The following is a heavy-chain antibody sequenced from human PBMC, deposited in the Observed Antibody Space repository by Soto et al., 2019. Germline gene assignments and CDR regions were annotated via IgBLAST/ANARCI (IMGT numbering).Heavy chain of an antibody. J-gene: IGHJ4*02. V-gene: IGHV3-30*04. Sequence: QVQLVESGGGVVQPGRSVRLSCATSGFTFSTLSMHWVRQAPGKGLEWVAHISYDGSEKDYADSVKGRFTISRDNSDNTLFLQMNSLTSEDTGVYYCARGPESGDFWGQGTLVTVPS. D-gene: IGHD1-26*01. CDR1: GFTFSTLS. CDR2: ISYDGSEK. CDR3: ARGPESGDF.